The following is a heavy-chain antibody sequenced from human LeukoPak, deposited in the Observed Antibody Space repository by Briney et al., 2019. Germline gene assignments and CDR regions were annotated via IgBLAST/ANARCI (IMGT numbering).Heavy chain of an antibody. D-gene: IGHD3-3*01. CDR3: ARLRRFFSGGGWFDP. CDR2: IYYSGST. V-gene: IGHV4-39*01. CDR1: GGSISSYY. Sequence: SETLSLTCTVSGGSISSYYWGWIRQPPGKGLEWIGSIYYSGSTYYNPSLKSRVTISVDTSKNQFSLKLSSVTAADTAVYYCARLRRFFSGGGWFDPWGQGTLVTVSS. J-gene: IGHJ5*02.